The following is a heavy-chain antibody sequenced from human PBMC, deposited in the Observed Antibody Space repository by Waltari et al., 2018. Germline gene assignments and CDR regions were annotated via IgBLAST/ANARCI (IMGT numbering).Heavy chain of an antibody. J-gene: IGHJ5*02. V-gene: IGHV4-4*02. CDR3: ARVAVPAVTTNWFDP. CDR1: GVSLSSDNW. D-gene: IGHD2-2*01. CDR2: IHHSGST. Sequence: QVQLQESGPGLVKPSGTLSLTCAVSGVSLSSDNWWSWVRQPPGKGLGWIGEIHHSGSTNYNPSVESRVVISLDKSKNQFSLKVRSVTAADTAVYYCARVAVPAVTTNWFDPWGQGTLVTVSS.